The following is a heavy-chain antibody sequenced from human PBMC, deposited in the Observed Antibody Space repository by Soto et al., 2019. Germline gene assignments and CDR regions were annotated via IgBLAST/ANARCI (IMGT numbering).Heavy chain of an antibody. V-gene: IGHV1-8*01. D-gene: IGHD3-3*01. J-gene: IGHJ4*02. Sequence: QVQLVQSGAEVKKPGASVKVSCKASGYTFTSYDINWVRQATGPGLEWMGWMNPNSGNTGYAQKFQGRVTMTRNTSRSTAYMELSSLRSEDTAVYYCARGITIFGVVPGWGQGTLVTVSS. CDR2: MNPNSGNT. CDR3: ARGITIFGVVPG. CDR1: GYTFTSYD.